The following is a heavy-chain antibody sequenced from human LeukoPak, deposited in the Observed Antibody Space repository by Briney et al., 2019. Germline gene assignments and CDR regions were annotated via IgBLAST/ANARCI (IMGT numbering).Heavy chain of an antibody. V-gene: IGHV3-23*01. D-gene: IGHD4-17*01. CDR2: ISGSGGDT. Sequence: GGSLRLSCAASGFTFRSCAIYWVRQAPGKGLEWVSGISGSGGDTYFADSVKGRFTISRDNSKNTVFLQMDSLRAEDTAVYYCAKNPNGDYVGAFDSWGQGTMVTVSS. J-gene: IGHJ3*01. CDR1: GFTFRSCA. CDR3: AKNPNGDYVGAFDS.